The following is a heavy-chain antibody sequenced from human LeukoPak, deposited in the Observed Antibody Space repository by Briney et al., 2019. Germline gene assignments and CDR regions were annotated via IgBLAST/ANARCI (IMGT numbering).Heavy chain of an antibody. D-gene: IGHD3-10*01. CDR2: ISSNGGST. J-gene: IGHJ4*02. CDR3: AGSYYNVVDY. V-gene: IGHV3-64*04. CDR1: EFTSSSYA. Sequence: GGSLRLSCLASEFTSSSYAMHWVRQAPGKGLEYVSAISSNGGSTYYADSVKGRFTISRDNSKNTLYLQMNSLRAEDTAVYYCAGSYYNVVDYWGQGTLVTVSS.